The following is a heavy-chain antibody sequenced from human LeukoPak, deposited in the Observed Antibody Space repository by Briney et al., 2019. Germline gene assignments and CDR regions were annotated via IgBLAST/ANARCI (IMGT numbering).Heavy chain of an antibody. Sequence: SETLSLTCTVSGGSISSYYWSWIRQPPGKGLEWIGEIYHSGSTNYNPSLKSRVTISVDKSKNQFSLKLSSVTAADTAVYYCARTIYDSSNYYLYYFDYWGQGTLVTVSS. J-gene: IGHJ4*02. CDR2: IYHSGST. V-gene: IGHV4-59*12. D-gene: IGHD3-22*01. CDR1: GGSISSYY. CDR3: ARTIYDSSNYYLYYFDY.